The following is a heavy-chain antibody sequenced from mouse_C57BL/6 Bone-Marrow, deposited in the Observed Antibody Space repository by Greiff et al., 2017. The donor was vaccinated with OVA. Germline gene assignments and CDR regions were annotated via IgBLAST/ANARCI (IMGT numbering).Heavy chain of an antibody. CDR3: TRKEGGNAMDY. J-gene: IGHJ4*01. CDR1: GYTFTDYE. Sequence: QVHVKQSGAELVRPGASVTLSCKASGYTFTDYEMHWVKQTPVHGLEWIGAIDPETGGTAYNQKFKGKAILTADKSSSTAYMELRSLTSEDSAVYYCTRKEGGNAMDYWGQGTSVTVSS. V-gene: IGHV1-15*01. CDR2: IDPETGGT.